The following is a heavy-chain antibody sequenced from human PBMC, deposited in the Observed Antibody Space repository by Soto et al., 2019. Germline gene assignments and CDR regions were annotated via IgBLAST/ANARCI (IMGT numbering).Heavy chain of an antibody. V-gene: IGHV1-58*01. D-gene: IGHD2-2*01. CDR1: GFTFTSSA. CDR3: ARYLGYCSSTSCYGSAYYYYGMDV. CDR2: IVHICGNA. J-gene: IGHJ6*02. Sequence: SVKVSCTPSGFTFTSSADQWVRHARGQRLEWILGIVHICGNANYAQKFQDRVTITADKSTSTAYMELSSLSSEDTAVYYCARYLGYCSSTSCYGSAYYYYGMDVWGQGATVTVSS.